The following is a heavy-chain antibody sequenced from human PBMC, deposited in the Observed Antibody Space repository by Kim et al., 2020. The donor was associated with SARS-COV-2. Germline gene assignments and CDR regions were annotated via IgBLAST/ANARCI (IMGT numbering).Heavy chain of an antibody. CDR3: AKAPRGDGYNHAYYYYGMEV. V-gene: IGHV3-23*01. CDR2: ISGSGGST. Sequence: GGSLRLSCAASGFTFSSYAMSWVRQAPGKGLEWVSAISGSGGSTYYADSVKGRFTISRDNSKNTLYLQMNSLRAEDTAVYYCAKAPRGDGYNHAYYYYGMEVWGQGTTVTVSS. J-gene: IGHJ6*02. D-gene: IGHD5-12*01. CDR1: GFTFSSYA.